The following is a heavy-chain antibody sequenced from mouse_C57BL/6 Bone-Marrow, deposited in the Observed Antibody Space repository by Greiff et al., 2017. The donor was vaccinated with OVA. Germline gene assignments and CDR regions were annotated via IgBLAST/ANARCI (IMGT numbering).Heavy chain of an antibody. CDR2: IYPRSGNT. D-gene: IGHD2-4*01. J-gene: IGHJ3*01. V-gene: IGHV1-81*01. CDR3: ARSGYDYDGFAY. CDR1: GYTLTSYG. Sequence: VQLQQSGAELARPGASVKLSCKASGYTLTSYGISWVKQRTGQGLEWIGEIYPRSGNTYYNEKFKGKATLTADKSSSTAYMELRSLTSEDSAVYFCARSGYDYDGFAYWGQGTLVTVSA.